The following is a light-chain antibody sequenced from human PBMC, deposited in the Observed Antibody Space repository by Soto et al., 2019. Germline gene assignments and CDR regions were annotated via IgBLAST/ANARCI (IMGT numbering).Light chain of an antibody. CDR1: QSIRTY. Sequence: DIQRTQSPSSLSASVGDRVTITCRPSQSIRTYLNWYQQKPGKAPRLXIYAASSLQSGVPSMFSGSGAETDFTLTISSLQPEDFESDVCPQSHSATWTFGQGTKVDIK. CDR2: AAS. V-gene: IGKV1-39*01. CDR3: PQSHSATWT. J-gene: IGKJ1*01.